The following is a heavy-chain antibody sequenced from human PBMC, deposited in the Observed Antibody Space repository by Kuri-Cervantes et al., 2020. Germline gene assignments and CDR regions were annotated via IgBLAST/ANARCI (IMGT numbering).Heavy chain of an antibody. CDR2: IYYSGST. V-gene: IGHV4-59*01. D-gene: IGHD6-13*01. CDR1: GGSISGYY. CDR3: ARISSSWYLYYGMDV. Sequence: GSLRLSCSVSGGSISGYYWNWIRQPPGKGLEWIGYIYYSGSTNYNPSLKSRVTISVDTSKNQFSLRLSSVTAADTAAYYCARISSSWYLYYGMDVWGQGTTVTVSS. J-gene: IGHJ6*02.